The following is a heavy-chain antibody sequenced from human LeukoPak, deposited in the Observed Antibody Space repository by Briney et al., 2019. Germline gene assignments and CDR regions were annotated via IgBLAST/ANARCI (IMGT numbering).Heavy chain of an antibody. Sequence: SQTLSLTCTVSGGSISSGGYYWSWIRQYPGKGLEWIGYIYYSGSTYYNPSLKSRVTISVDTSKNQFSLKLSSVTAADTAVYYCARDSYDSSGYYFPFDYWGQGTLVTVSS. CDR1: GGSISSGGYY. CDR3: ARDSYDSSGYYFPFDY. J-gene: IGHJ4*02. CDR2: IYYSGST. V-gene: IGHV4-31*03. D-gene: IGHD3-22*01.